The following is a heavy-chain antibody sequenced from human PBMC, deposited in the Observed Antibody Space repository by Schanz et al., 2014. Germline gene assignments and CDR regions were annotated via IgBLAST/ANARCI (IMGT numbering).Heavy chain of an antibody. V-gene: IGHV3-23*04. CDR2: ISDSGGSM. J-gene: IGHJ4*02. CDR1: GFTFSDYA. Sequence: EVQLVESGGGLIHPGGSLRLSCAATGFTFSDYAMSWVRQAPGKGLEWVSAISDSGGSMFYADSVKGRFTISRDNSRNTLYLQMTGLRAEDTAVYYCARGQGIWGQGTLVTVSS. D-gene: IGHD3-10*01. CDR3: ARGQGI.